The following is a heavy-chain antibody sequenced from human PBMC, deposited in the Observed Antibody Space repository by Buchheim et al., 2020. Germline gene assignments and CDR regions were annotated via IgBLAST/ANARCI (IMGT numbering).Heavy chain of an antibody. CDR2: ISSSGGSI. J-gene: IGHJ6*02. Sequence: EVQLVESGGGLVQPGESLRLSCAASGFTFSNYEMNWVRQAPGKGLEWVSYISSSGGSIYYADSVKGRFTISRDNSKNTLYLQMNSLRAEDTAVYYCARDLAYCGGDCYLEVSDFYGMDVWGQGTT. CDR1: GFTFSNYE. V-gene: IGHV3-48*03. D-gene: IGHD2-21*02. CDR3: ARDLAYCGGDCYLEVSDFYGMDV.